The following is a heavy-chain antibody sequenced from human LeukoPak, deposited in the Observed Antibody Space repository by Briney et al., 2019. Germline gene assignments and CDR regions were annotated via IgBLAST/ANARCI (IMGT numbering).Heavy chain of an antibody. Sequence: GGSLRLSCAASGFTFSSYWMHWVRQAPGKGLVWVSRINTDGSSTNYADSVKGRFTISRDNARNTLYLQMNSLRAEDSAVYYCARGIYYGSGSYYSIFDYWGQGTLVTVSP. V-gene: IGHV3-74*01. J-gene: IGHJ4*02. CDR1: GFTFSSYW. CDR3: ARGIYYGSGSYYSIFDY. D-gene: IGHD3-10*01. CDR2: INTDGSST.